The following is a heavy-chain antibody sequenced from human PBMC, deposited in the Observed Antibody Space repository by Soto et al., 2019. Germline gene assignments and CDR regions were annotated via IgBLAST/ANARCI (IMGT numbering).Heavy chain of an antibody. V-gene: IGHV4-30-4*02. D-gene: IGHD3-3*01. Sequence: SETRSLTCTVSGGSIRSGDYYWSWIHHPPGQGMEWIGYIYCSGSTYYKPSLKSRVTISVDTSTNQFSLKLSSGTAASTAVYYCARDIMECTYYAFWSQQNYYGMEVWGRGTTVNVS. CDR2: IYCSGST. CDR3: ARDIMECTYYAFWSQQNYYGMEV. J-gene: IGHJ6*02. CDR1: GGSIRSGDYY.